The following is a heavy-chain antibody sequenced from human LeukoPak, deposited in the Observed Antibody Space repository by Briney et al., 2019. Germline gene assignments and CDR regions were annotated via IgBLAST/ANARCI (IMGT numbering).Heavy chain of an antibody. J-gene: IGHJ6*02. CDR3: ARDTITMVRGVIIPEYYYYGMDV. D-gene: IGHD3-10*01. Sequence: SETLSLTCTVSGGSISSYYWSWIRQPAGKGLEWIGRIYTSGSTNYNPSLKSRVTISVDTSKNQFSLKLSSVTVADTAVYYCARDTITMVRGVIIPEYYYYGMDVWGQGTTVTVSS. V-gene: IGHV4-4*07. CDR2: IYTSGST. CDR1: GGSISSYY.